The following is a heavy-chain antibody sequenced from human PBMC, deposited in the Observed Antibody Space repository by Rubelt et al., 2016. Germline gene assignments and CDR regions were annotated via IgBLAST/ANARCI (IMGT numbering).Heavy chain of an antibody. J-gene: IGHJ4*02. V-gene: IGHV3-74*02. CDR3: AKASGDGSGSYYG. D-gene: IGHD3-10*01. CDR2: ISNSGGET. CDR1: GFRLSDYF. Sequence: EVHLLESGGGLVQPGGSLRLSCVASGFRLSDYFVKWVRQAPGKGLIWVSAISNSGGETRYADSVKGRFTISRDNAQNTVYLQMNSLRAEDTAVYYCAKASGDGSGSYYGWGQGTLVTVSS.